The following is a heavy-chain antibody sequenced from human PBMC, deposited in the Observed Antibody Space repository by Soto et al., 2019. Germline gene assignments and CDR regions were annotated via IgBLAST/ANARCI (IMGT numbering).Heavy chain of an antibody. CDR3: SNGGHVKTTVTTNG. V-gene: IGHV3-73*01. CDR2: VRSKADSYAT. CDR1: GFIFSDFT. J-gene: IGHJ4*02. Sequence: GGSLRLSCVASGFIFSDFTINWVRQASGKGLEWVGRVRSKADSYATTYAASVKGRFTISRDDSKNTAYLQMNSLKTDDAAVYYGSNGGHVKTTVTTNGWGQGTLGTV. D-gene: IGHD4-17*01.